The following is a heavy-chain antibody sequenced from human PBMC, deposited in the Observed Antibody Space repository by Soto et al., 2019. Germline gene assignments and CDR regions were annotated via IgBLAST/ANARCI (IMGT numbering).Heavy chain of an antibody. CDR1: GFTFSDYY. Sequence: PGGSMRLSCAASGFTFSDYYMSWIRQAQGKGLEWVSYISSSGSTIYYADSVKGRFTISRDNAKNSLYLQMNSLRAEDTAVYYCARRGVYYDSSGYYPTDYWGQGTLVTVSS. J-gene: IGHJ4*01. CDR3: ARRGVYYDSSGYYPTDY. V-gene: IGHV3-11*01. CDR2: ISSSGSTI. D-gene: IGHD3-22*01.